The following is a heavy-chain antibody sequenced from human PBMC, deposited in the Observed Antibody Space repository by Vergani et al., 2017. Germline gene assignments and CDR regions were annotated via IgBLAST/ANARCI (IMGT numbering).Heavy chain of an antibody. Sequence: QLLESGGGLIQPGGSLRLFCAASGFTFSSYGMHWVRQAPGKGLEWVAVISYDGSNKYYADSVKGRFTISRDNSKNKLYLQMNSLRAEDTAVYYCAKGLGYCSSTSCYSTYDYYMDVWGKGTTVTVSS. D-gene: IGHD2-2*01. CDR2: ISYDGSNK. CDR3: AKGLGYCSSTSCYSTYDYYMDV. V-gene: IGHV3-30*18. J-gene: IGHJ6*03. CDR1: GFTFSSYG.